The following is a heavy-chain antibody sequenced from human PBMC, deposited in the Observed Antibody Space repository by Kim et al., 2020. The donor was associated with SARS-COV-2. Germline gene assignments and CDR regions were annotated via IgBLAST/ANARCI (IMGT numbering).Heavy chain of an antibody. D-gene: IGHD4-17*01. V-gene: IGHV4-34*01. CDR2: INHSGST. CDR1: GGSFSGYY. CDR3: ASQVKDVLPRVRAFDY. Sequence: SQTLSLTCAVYGGSFSGYYWSWIRQPPGKGLEWIGEINHSGSTNYNPSLKSRVTISVDTSKNQFSLKLSSVTAADTAVYYCASQVKDVLPRVRAFDYWGQ. J-gene: IGHJ4*02.